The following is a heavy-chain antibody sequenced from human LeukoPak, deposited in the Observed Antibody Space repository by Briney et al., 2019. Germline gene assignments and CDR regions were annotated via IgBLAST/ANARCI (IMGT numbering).Heavy chain of an antibody. Sequence: PSETLSLTCTVSGGSISSYYWSWIRQPPGEGLEWIGYIYYGGSTNYNPSLKSRVTISVDTSRNQFSLKLSSVTAADTAVYYCARGCPSSSWYPSCFDYWGQGTLVTVSS. CDR2: IYYGGST. CDR3: ARGCPSSSWYPSCFDY. D-gene: IGHD6-13*01. CDR1: GGSISSYY. J-gene: IGHJ4*02. V-gene: IGHV4-59*08.